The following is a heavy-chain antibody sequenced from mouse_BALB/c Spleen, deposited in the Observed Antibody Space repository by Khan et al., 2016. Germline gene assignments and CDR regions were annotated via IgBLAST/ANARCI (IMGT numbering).Heavy chain of an antibody. V-gene: IGHV9-1*02. CDR1: GYTFTNYG. D-gene: IGHD1-2*01. CDR3: ARSDDYGNAY. CDR2: INTYTEEP. J-gene: IGHJ2*01. Sequence: QIQLVQSGPELKKPGETVKISCKASGYTFTNYGMNWVKRAPGKVLKWMGWINTYTEEPTYADDFKGRFAFSLETSASTAYLQINNLKNEDMATYFCARSDDYGNAYWGQGTTLTVSS.